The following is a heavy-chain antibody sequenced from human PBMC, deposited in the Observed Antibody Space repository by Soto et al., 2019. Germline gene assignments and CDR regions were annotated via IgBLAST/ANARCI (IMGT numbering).Heavy chain of an antibody. J-gene: IGHJ4*02. CDR3: ASDRGYSYGRMVR. Sequence: PSETLSLTCAVYGGSFSGYYWSWIRQPPGKGLEWIGEINHSGSTNYNPSLKSRVTISVDTSKNQFSLKLSSVTAADTAVYYCASDRGYSYGRMVRWGQGTQVTVSS. CDR2: INHSGST. V-gene: IGHV4-34*01. CDR1: GGSFSGYY. D-gene: IGHD5-18*01.